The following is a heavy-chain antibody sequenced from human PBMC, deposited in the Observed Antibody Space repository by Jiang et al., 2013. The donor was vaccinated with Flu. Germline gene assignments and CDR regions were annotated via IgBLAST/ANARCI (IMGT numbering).Heavy chain of an antibody. V-gene: IGHV4-39*01. CDR1: GSISSSIYS. Sequence: GSISSSIYSWGWMRQPPGEGLEWIGSIYYSGSTYYNPSLKSRVTISIDMSKNQFSLKLSSVTAADTAVYYCARTYSSTTDDAFDIWGQGTMVTVSS. CDR3: ARTYSSTTDDAFDI. J-gene: IGHJ3*02. D-gene: IGHD6-13*01. CDR2: IYYSGST.